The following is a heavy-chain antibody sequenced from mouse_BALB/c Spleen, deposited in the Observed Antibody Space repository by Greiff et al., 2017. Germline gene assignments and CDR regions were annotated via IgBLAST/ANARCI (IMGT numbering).Heavy chain of an antibody. V-gene: IGHV1S137*01. D-gene: IGHD2-1*01. Sequence: VQGVESGAELVRPGVSVKISCKGSGYTFTDYAMHWVKQSHAKSLEWIGVISTYYGDASYNQKFKGKATMTVDKSSSTAYMELARLTSEDSAIYYCARWGHGNFPWFAYWGQGTLVTVSA. CDR2: ISTYYGDA. CDR1: GYTFTDYA. CDR3: ARWGHGNFPWFAY. J-gene: IGHJ3*01.